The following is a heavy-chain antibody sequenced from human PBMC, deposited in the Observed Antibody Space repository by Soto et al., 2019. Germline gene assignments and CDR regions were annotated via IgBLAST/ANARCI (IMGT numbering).Heavy chain of an antibody. J-gene: IGHJ4*02. Sequence: SETLSLTCTVSGGSISSYYWSWIRQPPGKGLEWIGYIYYSGSTNYNPSLKSRVTISVDTSKNQFSLKLSSVTAADTAVYYCAKDGYSDGWSDYLGQGPLGTV. V-gene: IGHV4-59*01. CDR2: IYYSGST. D-gene: IGHD6-19*01. CDR3: AKDGYSDGWSDY. CDR1: GGSISSYY.